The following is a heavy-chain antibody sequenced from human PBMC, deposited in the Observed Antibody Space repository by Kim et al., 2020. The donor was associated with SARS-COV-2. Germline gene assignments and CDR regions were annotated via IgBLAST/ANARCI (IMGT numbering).Heavy chain of an antibody. CDR3: ARLGLGHWNYKWGFDAFDI. CDR2: IYYSGST. CDR1: GGSISSYY. Sequence: SETLSLTCTVSGGSISSYYWSWIRQPPGKGLEWIGYIYYSGSTNYNPSLKSRVTISVDTSKNQFSLKLSSVTAADTAVCYCARLGLGHWNYKWGFDAFDIWGQGTMVTVSS. V-gene: IGHV4-59*08. J-gene: IGHJ3*02. D-gene: IGHD1-7*01.